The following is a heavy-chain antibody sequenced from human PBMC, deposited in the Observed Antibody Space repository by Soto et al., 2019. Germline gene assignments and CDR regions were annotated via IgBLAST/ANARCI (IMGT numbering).Heavy chain of an antibody. Sequence: VGSLRLSCVASGFTFSSYGMHWVRQAPGKGLEWVAIIWFDGSNINYVDSVKGRFTISRDNSKNTLYLQMNSLRVEDTAVYYCATETGDYSFEYWGQGTLVTVSS. CDR1: GFTFSSYG. J-gene: IGHJ4*02. CDR2: IWFDGSNI. D-gene: IGHD2-21*02. V-gene: IGHV3-33*01. CDR3: ATETGDYSFEY.